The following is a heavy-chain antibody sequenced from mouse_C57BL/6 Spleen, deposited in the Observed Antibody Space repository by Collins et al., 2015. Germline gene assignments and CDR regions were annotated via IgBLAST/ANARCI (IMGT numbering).Heavy chain of an antibody. CDR3: TRELDYDGYYWFAY. V-gene: IGHV1-5*01. CDR1: GYTFTSYW. J-gene: IGHJ3*01. D-gene: IGHD2-3*01. CDR2: IYPGNSDT. Sequence: EVQLQQSGTVLARPGASVKMSCKASGYTFTSYWMHWVKQRPGQGLERIGAIYPGNSDTSYNQKFKGKAKLTAVTSTSTAYMELSSLTNEDSAVYYCTRELDYDGYYWFAYWGQGTLVTVSA.